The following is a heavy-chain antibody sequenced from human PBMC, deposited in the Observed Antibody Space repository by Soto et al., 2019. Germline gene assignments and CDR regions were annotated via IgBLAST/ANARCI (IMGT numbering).Heavy chain of an antibody. D-gene: IGHD3-10*01. CDR3: AKDLGFPYYYGSGAPS. Sequence: HPGGSLRLSCAASGFTFSSYAMSWVRQAPGKGLEWVSAISGSGGSTYYADSVKGRFTISRDNSKNTLYLQMNSLRAEDTAVYYCAKDLGFPYYYGSGAPSWGQGTLVTVSS. CDR1: GFTFSSYA. V-gene: IGHV3-23*01. CDR2: ISGSGGST. J-gene: IGHJ5*02.